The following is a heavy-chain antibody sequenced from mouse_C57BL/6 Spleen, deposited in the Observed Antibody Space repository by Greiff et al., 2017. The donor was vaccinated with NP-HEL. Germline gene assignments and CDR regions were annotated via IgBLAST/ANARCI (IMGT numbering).Heavy chain of an antibody. CDR1: GYTFTSYW. CDR2: IDPSDSYT. V-gene: IGHV1-69*01. Sequence: QVQLQQSGAELVMPGASVKLSCKASGYTFTSYWMHWVKQRPGQGLEWIGEIDPSDSYTNYNQKFKGKSTLTVDKSSSTAYMQLSSLTSEDSAVYYCAKESMDYWGQGTSVTVSS. CDR3: AKESMDY. J-gene: IGHJ4*01.